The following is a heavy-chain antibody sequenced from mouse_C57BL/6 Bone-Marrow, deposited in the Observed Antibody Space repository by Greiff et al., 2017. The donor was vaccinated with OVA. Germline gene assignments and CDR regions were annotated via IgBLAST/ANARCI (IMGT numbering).Heavy chain of an antibody. CDR3: AREDMMVTFDY. CDR2: ISYDGSN. V-gene: IGHV3-6*01. D-gene: IGHD2-3*01. J-gene: IGHJ2*01. CDR1: GYSITSGYY. Sequence: EVKLQESGPGLVKPSQSLSLTCSVTGYSITSGYYWNWIRQFPGNKLEWMGYISYDGSNNYNPSLKNRISITRDTSKNQFFLKLNSVTTEDTATYYCAREDMMVTFDYWGQGTTLTVSS.